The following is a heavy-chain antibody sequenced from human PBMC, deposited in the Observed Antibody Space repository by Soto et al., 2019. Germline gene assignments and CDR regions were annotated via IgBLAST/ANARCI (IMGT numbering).Heavy chain of an antibody. V-gene: IGHV4-31*03. D-gene: IGHD3-10*01. J-gene: IGHJ5*02. CDR3: ARVYKRSVRNNWFDP. CDR1: GGSISSGGYY. Sequence: SETLSLTCTVSGGSISSGGYYWSWIRQHPGKGLEWIGYIYYSGSTYYNPSLKSRVTISVDTSKNQFSLKLSSVTAADTAVYYCARVYKRSVRNNWFDPWGQGTLVTVPS. CDR2: IYYSGST.